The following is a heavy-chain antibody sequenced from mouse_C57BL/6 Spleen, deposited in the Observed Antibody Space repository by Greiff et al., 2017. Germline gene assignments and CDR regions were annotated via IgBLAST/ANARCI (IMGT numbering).Heavy chain of an antibody. CDR1: GFTFSSYA. V-gene: IGHV5-9-1*02. J-gene: IGHJ3*01. D-gene: IGHD3-2*02. CDR2: ISSGGDYI. Sequence: EVKLMESGEGLVKPGGSLKLSCAASGFTFSSYAMSWVRQTPEKRLEWVAYISSGGDYIYYADTVKGRFPISRVNARNTLYLQMSSLKSEDTAMYYCTRLKSSAPFAYWGQGTLVTVSA. CDR3: TRLKSSAPFAY.